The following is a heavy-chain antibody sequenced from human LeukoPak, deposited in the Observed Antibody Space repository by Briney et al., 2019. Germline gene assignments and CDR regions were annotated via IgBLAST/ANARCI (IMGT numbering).Heavy chain of an antibody. CDR3: ARSWGSCYFDY. CDR2: INHSGST. J-gene: IGHJ4*02. V-gene: IGHV4-34*01. D-gene: IGHD7-27*01. CDR1: GGSFSGYY. Sequence: SETLSLTCAVYGGSFSGYYWSWIRQPPGKGLEWIGEINHSGSTNYNPSLKSRVTISVDTSKNQFSLKLSSVTAAGTAVYYCARSWGSCYFDYWGQGTLVTVSS.